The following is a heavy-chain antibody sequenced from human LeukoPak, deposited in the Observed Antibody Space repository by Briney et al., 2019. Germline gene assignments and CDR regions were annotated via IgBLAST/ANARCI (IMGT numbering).Heavy chain of an antibody. V-gene: IGHV3-30-3*01. CDR2: ISYDGSNK. Sequence: GGSLRLSCAASGFTFSSYAMHWVRQAPGKGLEWVAVISYDGSNKYYADSVKGRFTISRDNSKNTLYLQMNSLRAEDTAVYYCARDRKWELPGAWFDPWGQGTLVTVSS. D-gene: IGHD1-26*01. CDR3: ARDRKWELPGAWFDP. J-gene: IGHJ5*02. CDR1: GFTFSSYA.